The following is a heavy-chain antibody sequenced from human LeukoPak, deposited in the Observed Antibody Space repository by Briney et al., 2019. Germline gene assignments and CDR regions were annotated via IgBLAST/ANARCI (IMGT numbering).Heavy chain of an antibody. V-gene: IGHV3-20*04. CDR1: GFTFDDYG. J-gene: IGHJ4*02. Sequence: PGGSLRLSCAASGFTFDDYGMSWVRQAPGKGLEWVSGINWNGGSTGYADSVKGRFTISRDNAKNSLYLQMNSLRAEDTALYYCARDWDGSYSGFVDYWGQGTLVTVSS. CDR2: INWNGGST. CDR3: ARDWDGSYSGFVDY. D-gene: IGHD1-26*01.